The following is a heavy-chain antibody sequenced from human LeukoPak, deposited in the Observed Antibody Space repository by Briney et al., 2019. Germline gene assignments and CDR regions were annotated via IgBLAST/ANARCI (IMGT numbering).Heavy chain of an antibody. CDR2: ISSSSSYI. Sequence: PGGSLRLSCAASGFTFSSYSMNWVRQAPGKGLEWVSSISSSSSYIYYADSVKGRFTISRDNAKNSLYLQMNSLRAEDTAVYYCARDSGQSSGSLIWSPLLNYYYYYMDVWGKGTTVTVSS. D-gene: IGHD3-10*01. CDR3: ARDSGQSSGSLIWSPLLNYYYYYMDV. CDR1: GFTFSSYS. V-gene: IGHV3-21*01. J-gene: IGHJ6*03.